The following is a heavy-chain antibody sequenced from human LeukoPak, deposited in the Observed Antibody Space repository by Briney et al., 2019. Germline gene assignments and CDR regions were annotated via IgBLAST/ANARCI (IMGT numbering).Heavy chain of an antibody. CDR3: AVHTYYYDSSGYYYRDKYYFDY. CDR1: GFTFSSYA. CDR2: ISGSGGST. J-gene: IGHJ4*02. Sequence: GGSLRLSCAASGFTFSSYAMSWVRQAPGKGLEWVSAISGSGGSTYYADSVKGRFTISRDNSKNTLYLQMNSLRAEDTAVYYCAVHTYYYDSSGYYYRDKYYFDYWGQGTLVTVSS. V-gene: IGHV3-23*01. D-gene: IGHD3-22*01.